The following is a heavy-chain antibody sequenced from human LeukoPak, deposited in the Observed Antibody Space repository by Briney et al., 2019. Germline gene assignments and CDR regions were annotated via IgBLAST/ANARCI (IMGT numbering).Heavy chain of an antibody. Sequence: GGSLRLSCAASGFTLSRYWMRWARQPPGEGLVWVSHINSDGSSTSYADSVKGRITISRGNAKNTLYLQMNSLRAEDTAVYYCASETYYYGSGSYYKGQLWGQGTLVTVSS. J-gene: IGHJ4*02. V-gene: IGHV3-74*01. CDR3: ASETYYYGSGSYYKGQL. CDR2: INSDGSST. CDR1: GFTLSRYW. D-gene: IGHD3-10*01.